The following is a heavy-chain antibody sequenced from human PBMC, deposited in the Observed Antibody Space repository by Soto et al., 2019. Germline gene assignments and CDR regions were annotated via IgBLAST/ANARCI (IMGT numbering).Heavy chain of an antibody. Sequence: ESGGGLVQPGGSLKLSCAASGFTFSGSAMHWVRQASGKGLEWVGRIRSKANNYATAYAASVKGRFTISRDDSKNTAYLQMNSLKTEDTAVYYCTSGLIAVADTNFDYWGQGTLVTVSS. CDR1: GFTFSGSA. J-gene: IGHJ4*02. D-gene: IGHD6-19*01. V-gene: IGHV3-73*01. CDR3: TSGLIAVADTNFDY. CDR2: IRSKANNYAT.